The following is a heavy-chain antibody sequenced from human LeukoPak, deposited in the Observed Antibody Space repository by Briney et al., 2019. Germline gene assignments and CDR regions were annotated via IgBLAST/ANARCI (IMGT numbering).Heavy chain of an antibody. CDR1: GFTFSSYE. J-gene: IGHJ3*02. D-gene: IGHD6-6*01. CDR3: AKGGSSTYPRRAFDI. Sequence: GGSLRLSCAASGFTFSSYEMNWVRQAPGKGLEWVSYISSSGSTIYYADSVKGRFTISRDNSKNTLYLQMNSLRAEDTAVYYCAKGGSSTYPRRAFDIWGQGTMVTVSS. CDR2: ISSSGSTI. V-gene: IGHV3-48*03.